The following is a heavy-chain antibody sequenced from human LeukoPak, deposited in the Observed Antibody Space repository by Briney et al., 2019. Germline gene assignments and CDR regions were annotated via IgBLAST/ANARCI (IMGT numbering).Heavy chain of an antibody. V-gene: IGHV4-59*08. Sequence: SETLSLTCAVYGGSFSGYYWSWIRQPPGKGLEWIGYIYYSGSTNYNPSLKSRVTISVDTSKNQFSLKLSSVTAADTAVYYCARALSYYYGSGSLGFDYWGQGTLVTVSS. CDR3: ARALSYYYGSGSLGFDY. D-gene: IGHD3-10*01. J-gene: IGHJ4*02. CDR1: GGSFSGYY. CDR2: IYYSGST.